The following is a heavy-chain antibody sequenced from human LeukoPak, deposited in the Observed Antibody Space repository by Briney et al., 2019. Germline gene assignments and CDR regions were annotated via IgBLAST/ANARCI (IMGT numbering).Heavy chain of an antibody. Sequence: PGGSLRLSCVASGFIFSSYWMAWVRQAPGKGLEWVANMKQDGSAKHYADSVKGRFSISRDNSKKSVYLQMDSLRAEDTALYYCARDNVGALDYWGHGTLVTVSS. D-gene: IGHD1-26*01. CDR3: ARDNVGALDY. J-gene: IGHJ4*01. CDR1: GFIFSSYW. CDR2: MKQDGSAK. V-gene: IGHV3-7*01.